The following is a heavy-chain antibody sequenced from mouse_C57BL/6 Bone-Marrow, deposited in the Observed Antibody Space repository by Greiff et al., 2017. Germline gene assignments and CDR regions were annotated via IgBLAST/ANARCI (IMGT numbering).Heavy chain of an antibody. V-gene: IGHV2-2*01. Sequence: QVQLQQSGPGLVQPSQSLSITCTVSGFSLTSYGVHWVRQSPGKGLEWLGVIWSGGSPAYNAAFISRLGISKDNSKSQVFFKMNSLQADDTAIYYCARKREYGAKGYWGQGTSVTVSS. CDR1: GFSLTSYG. CDR2: IWSGGSP. D-gene: IGHD5-1*01. J-gene: IGHJ4*01. CDR3: ARKREYGAKGY.